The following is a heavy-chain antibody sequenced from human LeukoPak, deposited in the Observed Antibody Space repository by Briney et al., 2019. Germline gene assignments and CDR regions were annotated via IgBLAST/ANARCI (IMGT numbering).Heavy chain of an antibody. CDR2: IYTSGST. V-gene: IGHV4-61*02. J-gene: IGHJ5*02. CDR3: ARGYGDYLNWFDP. D-gene: IGHD4-17*01. Sequence: PSETLSLTCTVSGSSISSGSYYWSWIRQPAGKGLEWIGRIYTSGSTNYNPSLKSRVTISVDTSKNQFSLKLSSVTAADTAVYYCARGYGDYLNWFDPWGQGTLVTVSS. CDR1: GSSISSGSYY.